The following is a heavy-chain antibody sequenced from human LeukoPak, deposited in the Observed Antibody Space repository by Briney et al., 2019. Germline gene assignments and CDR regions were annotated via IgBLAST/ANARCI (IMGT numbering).Heavy chain of an antibody. CDR3: ASRIAVAGRWFGP. D-gene: IGHD6-19*01. J-gene: IGHJ5*02. V-gene: IGHV3-21*01. Sequence: GRALRLSCAASGFTISSYSMNWVRQAPGKGLEWVSSISSSSSYIYYADSVKGRFTISRDNAKNSLYLQMNSLRAEDTAVYYCASRIAVAGRWFGPWGQGTLVTVSS. CDR2: ISSSSSYI. CDR1: GFTISSYS.